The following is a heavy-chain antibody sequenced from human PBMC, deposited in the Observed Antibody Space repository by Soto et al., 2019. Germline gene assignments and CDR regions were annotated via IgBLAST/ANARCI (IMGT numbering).Heavy chain of an antibody. CDR2: ISGSGGST. D-gene: IGHD3-10*01. J-gene: IGHJ6*02. V-gene: IGHV3-23*01. CDR1: GFTVSSYA. CDR3: AKGFRYYYYYYGMDV. Sequence: GGSLRLSCAASGFTVSSYAMSWVRQAPGKGLEWVSAISGSGGSTYYADSVKGRFTISRDNSKNTLYLQMNSLRAEDTAVYYCAKGFRYYYYYYGMDVWGQGTTVTVSS.